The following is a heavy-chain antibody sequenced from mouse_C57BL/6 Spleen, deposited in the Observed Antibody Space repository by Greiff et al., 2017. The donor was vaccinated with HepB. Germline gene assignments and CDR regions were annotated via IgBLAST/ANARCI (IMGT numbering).Heavy chain of an antibody. D-gene: IGHD1-1*01. J-gene: IGHJ2*01. CDR1: GYTFTDYY. CDR3: AGVSYGSRTDY. V-gene: IGHV1-76*01. CDR2: IYPGSGNT. Sequence: QVQLQQSGAELVRPGASVKLSCKASGYTFTDYYINWVKQRPGQGLEWIARIYPGSGNTYYNEKFKGKATLTAEKSSSTAYMQLSSLTSEDSAVYFCAGVSYGSRTDYWGQGTTLTVSS.